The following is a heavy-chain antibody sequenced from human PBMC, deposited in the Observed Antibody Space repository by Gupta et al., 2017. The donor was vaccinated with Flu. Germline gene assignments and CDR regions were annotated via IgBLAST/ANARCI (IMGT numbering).Heavy chain of an antibody. CDR2: IYNSGSADY. J-gene: IGHJ4*02. V-gene: IGHV4-59*01. D-gene: IGHD6-19*01. CDR1: GGSISTYY. CDR3: ARGGVYNSGWYLFLPY. Sequence: QVQLQESGPGLVKPSETLSLTCTVSGGSISTYYWSWIRQSPGKGLEWIGYIYNSGSADYDYNPSLKGRVTISIDTSKNQFSLRLSSVTAADTAVYYCARGGVYNSGWYLFLPYWGQGALVTVSS.